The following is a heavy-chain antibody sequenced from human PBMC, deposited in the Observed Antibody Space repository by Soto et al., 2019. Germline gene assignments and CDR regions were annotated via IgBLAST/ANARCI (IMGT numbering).Heavy chain of an antibody. D-gene: IGHD6-6*01. Sequence: QVQLVQSGAEVKKPGASVKVSCKASGYTFTSYYMHWVRQAPGQGLEWMGIINPSGGSTSYAQKFQGRVTITRDTSTSTVYMELSSLRSEDTAVYYCASEPTLEEGSSRFDYWGQGTLVTVSS. CDR1: GYTFTSYY. V-gene: IGHV1-46*03. CDR3: ASEPTLEEGSSRFDY. CDR2: INPSGGST. J-gene: IGHJ4*02.